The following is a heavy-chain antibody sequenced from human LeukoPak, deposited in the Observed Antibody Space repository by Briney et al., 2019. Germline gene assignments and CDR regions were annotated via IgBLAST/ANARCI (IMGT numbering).Heavy chain of an antibody. V-gene: IGHV3-30*03. CDR3: AREGYYGSGSPPSLYFDY. D-gene: IGHD3-10*01. Sequence: GGSLRLSCAASGISFSAHGMHWVRQAPGKGLEWVAVTSSDLNVKLYADSVKGRFTISRDNSRSTLYLQMNSLRPEDTAIYYCAREGYYGSGSPPSLYFDYWGQGTLVTVSS. CDR2: TSSDLNVK. CDR1: GISFSAHG. J-gene: IGHJ4*02.